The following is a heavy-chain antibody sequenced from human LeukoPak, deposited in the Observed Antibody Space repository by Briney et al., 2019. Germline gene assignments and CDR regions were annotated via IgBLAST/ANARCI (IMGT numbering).Heavy chain of an antibody. Sequence: SETQSLTCTVSGGSISSYHWSWVRQPPGKGLEWIGYILTSGTTNYNPSLKSRLTISGDTSKNQFTLRLSSVTAADTAVYFCARLRVSGSYLYYFDYWGQGTLVTVSS. J-gene: IGHJ4*02. V-gene: IGHV4-4*09. CDR2: ILTSGTT. CDR1: GGSISSYH. D-gene: IGHD1-26*01. CDR3: ARLRVSGSYLYYFDY.